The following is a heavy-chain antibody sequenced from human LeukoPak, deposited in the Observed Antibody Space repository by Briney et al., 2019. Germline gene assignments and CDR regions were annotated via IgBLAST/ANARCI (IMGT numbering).Heavy chain of an antibody. J-gene: IGHJ5*02. CDR3: ARAYCGGGDCYHSRGWFDT. CDR2: MYYSGST. Sequence: SETLSLTCTVSGGSISSRTYYWGWLRQPPGKGLEWIGSMYYSGSTSYNPSLKSRVTISVDTSKNQFSLKLSSVIAADTAVYYCARAYCGGGDCYHSRGWFDTWGQGTLVTVSS. CDR1: GGSISSRTYY. V-gene: IGHV4-39*07. D-gene: IGHD2-21*02.